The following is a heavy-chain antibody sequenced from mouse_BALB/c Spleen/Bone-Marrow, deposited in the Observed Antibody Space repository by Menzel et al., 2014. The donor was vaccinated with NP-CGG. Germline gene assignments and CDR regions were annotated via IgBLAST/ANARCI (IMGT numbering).Heavy chain of an antibody. V-gene: IGHV1-9*01. J-gene: IGHJ3*01. CDR3: AIIGYQAWFTY. CDR2: ISPGTGNT. Sequence: LVESGTELMKPGASVKISCKATGYAFXTYWIRWIKQRPGHGLDWIGEISPGTGNTNNNEKFRGKATFTADASSNTAYMQLSSLTSEDSAVYFCAIIGYQAWFTYWGQGTLVTVSP. D-gene: IGHD2-2*01. CDR1: GYAFXTYW.